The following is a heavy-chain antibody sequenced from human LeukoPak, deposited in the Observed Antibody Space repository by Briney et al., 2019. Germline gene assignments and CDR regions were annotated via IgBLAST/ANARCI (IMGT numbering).Heavy chain of an antibody. Sequence: SQTLSLTCTVSGGSISSGGYYWSWIRQHPGKGLEWIGYIYYSGSTYYNPSLKSRVTISVDTSKNQFSLKLSSVTAADTAVYYCARRDRTVTTRSGLFDYWGQGTLVTVSS. V-gene: IGHV4-31*03. CDR1: GGSISSGGYY. D-gene: IGHD4-17*01. CDR3: ARRDRTVTTRSGLFDY. J-gene: IGHJ4*02. CDR2: IYYSGST.